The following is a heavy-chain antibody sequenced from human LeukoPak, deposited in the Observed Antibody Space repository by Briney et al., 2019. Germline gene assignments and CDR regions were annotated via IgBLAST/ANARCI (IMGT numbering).Heavy chain of an antibody. D-gene: IGHD5-18*01. Sequence: RGSRRLSCAAYGFRPSSYWTNWVRPAPGEGLEWVANIKQDGSEKYYVDSVKGRFTISRDNAKNSLYLQMNSLRAEDTAVYYCASGGYSFFYWGQGTLVTVSS. CDR1: GFRPSSYW. CDR2: IKQDGSEK. V-gene: IGHV3-7*03. J-gene: IGHJ4*02. CDR3: ASGGYSFFY.